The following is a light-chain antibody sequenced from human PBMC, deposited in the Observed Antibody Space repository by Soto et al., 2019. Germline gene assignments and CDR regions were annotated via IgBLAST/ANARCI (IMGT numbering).Light chain of an antibody. CDR1: RGVSANY. CDR2: GAS. V-gene: IGKV3-20*01. Sequence: LRQSPATLSLSPWEGANLSCRASRGVSANYLAWYQQKPGQAPTLLIYGASIRAAGIPDRFSGSGSGTDFTLTIRRLEPDDFAVYYCQQYGSSPRTFGQGAKVDI. CDR3: QQYGSSPRT. J-gene: IGKJ1*01.